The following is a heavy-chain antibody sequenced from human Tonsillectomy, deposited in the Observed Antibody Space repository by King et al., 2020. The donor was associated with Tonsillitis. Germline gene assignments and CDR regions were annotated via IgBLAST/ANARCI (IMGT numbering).Heavy chain of an antibody. V-gene: IGHV4-4*07. CDR1: GGSISNYY. D-gene: IGHD3-9*01. CDR3: ARDSIAILTGLYQGYFDS. J-gene: IGHJ4*02. Sequence: VQLQESGPGLVKPSETLSLTCTVSGGSISNYYWSWIRQPAGKGLEWIGRIYSTGSTNSNPSLKSRVTMSVDTSKNQISLKLSSVTAADTAVYYCARDSIAILTGLYQGYFDSWGQGTLVTVSS. CDR2: IYSTGST.